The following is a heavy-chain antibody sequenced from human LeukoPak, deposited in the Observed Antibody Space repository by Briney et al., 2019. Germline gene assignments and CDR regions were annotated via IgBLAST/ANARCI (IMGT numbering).Heavy chain of an antibody. CDR2: IHPSGRL. V-gene: IGHV4-30-4*08. D-gene: IGHD5-12*01. J-gene: IGHJ4*02. CDR3: ARGGDIVATITTFDY. CDR1: GASFSSGDQY. Sequence: PSETLSLTCTVSGASFSSGDQYWNWIRQSPGKGLEWIGSIHPSGRLYNNPSLESRVTISVDRSKNQFSLKLSSVTAADTAVYYCARGGDIVATITTFDYWGQGTLVTVSS.